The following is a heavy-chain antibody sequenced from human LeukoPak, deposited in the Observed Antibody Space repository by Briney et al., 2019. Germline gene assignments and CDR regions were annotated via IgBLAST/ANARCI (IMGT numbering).Heavy chain of an antibody. CDR1: GFTFGDYA. J-gene: IGHJ3*02. D-gene: IGHD3-10*01. CDR3: TRDNAITMVRGVMNAFDI. CDR2: IRSKAYGGTT. Sequence: GGSLRLSCTASGFTFGDYAMSWVRQAPGKGLEWVGFIRSKAYGGTTEYAASVKGRFTISRDDYKSIAYLQMNSLKTEDTAVYYCTRDNAITMVRGVMNAFDIWGQGTMVTVSS. V-gene: IGHV3-49*04.